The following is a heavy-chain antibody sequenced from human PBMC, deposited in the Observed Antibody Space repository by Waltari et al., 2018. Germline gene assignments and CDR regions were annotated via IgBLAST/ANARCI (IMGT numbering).Heavy chain of an antibody. D-gene: IGHD5-12*01. CDR2: LSYSGAT. V-gene: IGHV4-39*01. CDR3: ATYIGASIGTAAFDV. J-gene: IGHJ3*01. Sequence: VWIRQPPGRGLEWIGTLSYSGATYSSPSLKSRVTISGDTSRNQLSLILGSVTAADTAVYYCATYIGASIGTAAFDVWGQGTMVTVSA.